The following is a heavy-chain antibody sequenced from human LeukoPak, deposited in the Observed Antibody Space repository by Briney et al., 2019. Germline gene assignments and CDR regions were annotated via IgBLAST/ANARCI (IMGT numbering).Heavy chain of an antibody. CDR2: IYYSGST. Sequence: SETLSLTCTVSGGSISSSSYYWGWIRQPPGEGLEWIGSIYYSGSTYYNPSLKSRVTISVDTSKNQFSLKLSSVTAADTAVYYCAREYYYYYDSSGYQNPKDAFDIWGQGTMVTVSS. D-gene: IGHD3-22*01. CDR1: GGSISSSSYY. V-gene: IGHV4-39*02. J-gene: IGHJ3*02. CDR3: AREYYYYYDSSGYQNPKDAFDI.